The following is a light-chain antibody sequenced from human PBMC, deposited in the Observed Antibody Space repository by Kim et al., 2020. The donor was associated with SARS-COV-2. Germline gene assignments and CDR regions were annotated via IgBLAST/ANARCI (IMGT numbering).Light chain of an antibody. CDR2: DVS. Sequence: QSVTIACTGTASDVVCYDYISWCQQHPGKPPKLMIYDVSKRPSEVPDRFSGSKSGNTASLTISGLQADDEADYYCCSYAGSYTLGVFGGGTQLTVL. J-gene: IGLJ2*01. CDR1: ASDVVCYDY. V-gene: IGLV2-11*01. CDR3: CSYAGSYTLGV.